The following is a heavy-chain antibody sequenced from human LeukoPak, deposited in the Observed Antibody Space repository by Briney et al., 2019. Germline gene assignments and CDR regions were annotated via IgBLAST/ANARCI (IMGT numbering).Heavy chain of an antibody. J-gene: IGHJ4*02. CDR2: IIPILGIA. CDR3: ARDLVVATFNFIY. D-gene: IGHD5-12*01. Sequence: ASVKASCKASGGTFSSYTISWVRQAPGQGLEWMGRIIPILGIANYAQKFQGRVTITADKSTSTAYMEPSSLRSEDTAVYYCARDLVVATFNFIYWGQGTLVTAPS. V-gene: IGHV1-69*04. CDR1: GGTFSSYT.